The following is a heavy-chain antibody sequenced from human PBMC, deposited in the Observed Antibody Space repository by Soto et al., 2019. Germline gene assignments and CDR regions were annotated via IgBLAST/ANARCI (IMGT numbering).Heavy chain of an antibody. V-gene: IGHV3-23*01. J-gene: IGHJ6*02. D-gene: IGHD6-13*01. CDR1: GFTFSSYA. CDR3: AKGGDSSSWTLPDIYYGMDV. Sequence: GGSLRLSCAASGFTFSSYAMSWVRQAPGKGLEWVSAISGSGGSPYYADSVKGRFTISRDNSKNTLYLQMNSLRAEDTAVYYCAKGGDSSSWTLPDIYYGMDVWGQGTTVTVSS. CDR2: ISGSGGSP.